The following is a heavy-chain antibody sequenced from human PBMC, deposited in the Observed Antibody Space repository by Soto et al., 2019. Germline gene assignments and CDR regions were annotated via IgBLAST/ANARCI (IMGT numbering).Heavy chain of an antibody. Sequence: EVQVVESGGDLVQPGGSLRLSCAASGFDFGTSWMGWLRQAPGKGLECVANINLDGTATYYVASVKGRFTISRDNAKNSLTLEMSSLRAEDTAVYYCARHGQWCSDLWGQGTLVTVSS. J-gene: IGHJ4*02. CDR2: INLDGTAT. D-gene: IGHD2-8*01. CDR1: GFDFGTSW. CDR3: ARHGQWCSDL. V-gene: IGHV3-7*03.